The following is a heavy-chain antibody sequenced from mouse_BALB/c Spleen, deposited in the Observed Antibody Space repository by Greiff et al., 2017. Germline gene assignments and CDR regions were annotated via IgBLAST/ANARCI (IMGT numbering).Heavy chain of an antibody. CDR1: GFTFSSYG. CDR2: ISSGGSYT. Sequence: EVQVVESGGDLVKPGGSLKLSCAASGFTFSSYGMSWVRQTPDKRLEWVATISSGGSYTYYPDSVKGRFTISRDNAKNTLYLQMSSLKSEDTAMYYCARQGGSSRFDYWGQGTTLTVSS. CDR3: ARQGGSSRFDY. D-gene: IGHD1-1*01. J-gene: IGHJ2*01. V-gene: IGHV5-6*01.